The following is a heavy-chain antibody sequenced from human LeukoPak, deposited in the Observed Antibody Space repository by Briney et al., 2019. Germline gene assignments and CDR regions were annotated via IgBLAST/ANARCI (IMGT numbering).Heavy chain of an antibody. D-gene: IGHD3-22*01. V-gene: IGHV4-59*08. Sequence: PSETLSLTCTVSGVSINTYYWSWIRQPPGKGLEWIAYISYSGDTNYNPSLKSRVTISVDTSQNQFSLRLSSMTAADTAVYYCARLQRDTTGYWYFDLWGRGTLVTVSS. J-gene: IGHJ2*01. CDR2: ISYSGDT. CDR3: ARLQRDTTGYWYFDL. CDR1: GVSINTYY.